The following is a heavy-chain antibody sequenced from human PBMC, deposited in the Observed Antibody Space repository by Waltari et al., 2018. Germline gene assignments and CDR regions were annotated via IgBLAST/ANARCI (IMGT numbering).Heavy chain of an antibody. J-gene: IGHJ5*02. Sequence: QVQLQESGPGLVKPSETLSLTCTVSGYSISSGYYWGWIRQPPGKGLEWIGSIYHSGSTYYNPSLKSRVTISVDTSKNQFSLKLSSVTAADTAVYYCARGGDCGGDCYNNWFDPWGQGTLVTVSS. CDR1: GYSISSGYY. CDR2: IYHSGST. V-gene: IGHV4-38-2*02. CDR3: ARGGDCGGDCYNNWFDP. D-gene: IGHD2-21*01.